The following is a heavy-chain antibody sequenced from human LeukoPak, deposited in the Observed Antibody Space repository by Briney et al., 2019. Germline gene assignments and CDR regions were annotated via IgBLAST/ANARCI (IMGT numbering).Heavy chain of an antibody. V-gene: IGHV1-3*01. J-gene: IGHJ4*02. D-gene: IGHD6-13*01. Sequence: ASVKVSCKASGYGFTGYYMHWVRQAPGQGLEWMGWINAGNGNTKYSQKFQGRVTITRDTSASTAYTELSSLRSEDTAVYYCARSGIAAAGDYWGQGTLVTVSS. CDR2: INAGNGNT. CDR3: ARSGIAAAGDY. CDR1: GYGFTGYY.